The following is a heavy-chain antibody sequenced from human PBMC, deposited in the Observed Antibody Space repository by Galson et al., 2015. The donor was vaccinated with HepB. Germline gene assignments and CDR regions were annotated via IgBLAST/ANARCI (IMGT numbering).Heavy chain of an antibody. CDR2: IRQDGSEK. J-gene: IGHJ3*01. D-gene: IGHD3-22*01. CDR3: ARGDYYDSSDYYHDAFDV. CDR1: GFTFSRYW. Sequence: SLRLSCAASGFTFSRYWMSWVRQVPGKGLEWVANIRQDGSEKYYVDSVKGRFTISRDNAKNSLYLQMNSLRPEDTAVYYCARGDYYDSSDYYHDAFDVWGQGTMVTVSS. V-gene: IGHV3-7*03.